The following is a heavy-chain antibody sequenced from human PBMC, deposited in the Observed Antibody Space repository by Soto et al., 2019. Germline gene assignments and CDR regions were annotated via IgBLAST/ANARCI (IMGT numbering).Heavy chain of an antibody. CDR2: IRKKVNGYTT. CDR3: VRVGDVYYYDY. D-gene: IGHD3-16*01. J-gene: IGHJ4*02. V-gene: IGHV3-72*01. Sequence: LRLSCAASGFTFRDHYIDWARQAPGKGLEWVGRIRKKVNGYTTEFAASVKGRFTLSRDDSKNSVYLQMNSLKTEDTAVYYCVRVGDVYYYDYWGEGTLVTSPQ. CDR1: GFTFRDHY.